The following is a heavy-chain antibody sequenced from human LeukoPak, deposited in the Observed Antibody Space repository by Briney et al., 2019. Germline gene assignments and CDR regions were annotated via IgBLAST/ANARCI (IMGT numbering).Heavy chain of an antibody. CDR3: ATESGTYSGTCFDY. V-gene: IGHV3-9*01. Sequence: GGSLRLPCAASGFTFDDYAMHWVRQAPGKGLEWVSGISWNSGSIGYADSVKGRFTIFRDNAKNSLYLQMNSLRAEDTAVYYCATESGTYSGTCFDYWGQGTLVTVSS. CDR2: ISWNSGSI. D-gene: IGHD1-26*01. J-gene: IGHJ4*02. CDR1: GFTFDDYA.